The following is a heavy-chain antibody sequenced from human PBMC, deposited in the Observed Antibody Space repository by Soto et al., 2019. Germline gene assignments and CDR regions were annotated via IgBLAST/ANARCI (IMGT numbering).Heavy chain of an antibody. D-gene: IGHD5-12*01. CDR1: GYTFTSYA. Sequence: ASVKVSCKASGYTFTSYAMHWVRQAPGQRLEWMGWINAGNGNTKYSQKFQGRVTITRDTSASTAYMELSSLTSEDTAVYYCATSEGRDGYSFDYWGPGTLVTAPQ. V-gene: IGHV1-3*01. J-gene: IGHJ4*02. CDR3: ATSEGRDGYSFDY. CDR2: INAGNGNT.